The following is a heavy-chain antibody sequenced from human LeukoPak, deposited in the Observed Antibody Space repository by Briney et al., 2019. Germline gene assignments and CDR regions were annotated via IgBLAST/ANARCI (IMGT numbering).Heavy chain of an antibody. Sequence: GGSLRLSCAASGFTFSSHGMHWVRQAPGKGLEWVAVIWYDGSNKYYADSVKGRFTISRDNSKNTLYLQMNSLRAEDTAVYYCARPYSSGWYFPLYYGMDVWGKGTTVTVSS. J-gene: IGHJ6*04. CDR2: IWYDGSNK. V-gene: IGHV3-33*01. D-gene: IGHD6-19*01. CDR1: GFTFSSHG. CDR3: ARPYSSGWYFPLYYGMDV.